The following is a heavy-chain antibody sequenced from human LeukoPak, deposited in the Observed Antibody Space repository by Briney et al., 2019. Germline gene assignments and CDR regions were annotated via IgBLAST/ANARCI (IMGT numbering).Heavy chain of an antibody. D-gene: IGHD2-2*01. V-gene: IGHV3-48*01. Sequence: PGGSLRLSCAASGFTFSSYSMNWVRQAPGKGLEWVSYISSSSSSIYYADSVKGRFTISRDNAKNSLYLQMNSLRAEDTAVYYCARRFTSSQFSARYYYMDVWGKGTTVTVSS. CDR1: GFTFSSYS. CDR3: ARRFTSSQFSARYYYMDV. CDR2: ISSSSSSI. J-gene: IGHJ6*03.